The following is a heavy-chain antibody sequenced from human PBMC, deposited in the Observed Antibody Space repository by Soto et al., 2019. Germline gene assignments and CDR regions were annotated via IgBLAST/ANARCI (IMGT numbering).Heavy chain of an antibody. V-gene: IGHV1-2*04. CDR1: GYTFTGYY. CDR2: INPNSGGT. J-gene: IGHJ4*02. CDR3: ARGAMEEKMSSIVVVPAAHDPLFDY. Sequence: ASVKVSCKASGYTFTGYYMHWVRQAPGQGLEWMGWINPNSGGTNYAQKFQGWVTMTRDTSISKAYMELSRLRSDDTAVYYCARGAMEEKMSSIVVVPAAHDPLFDYWGQGTLVTVSS. D-gene: IGHD2-2*01.